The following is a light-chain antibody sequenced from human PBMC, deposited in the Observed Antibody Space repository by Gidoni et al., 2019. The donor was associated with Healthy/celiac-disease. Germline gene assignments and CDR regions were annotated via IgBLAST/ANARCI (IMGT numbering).Light chain of an antibody. CDR3: QQRSNWPPMYT. V-gene: IGKV3-11*01. Sequence: EIVLTQSQATLSLSPGERATLSCRASQSVSSYLAWYQRKPGQAPRLLIYDASNRATGIPARFSGSGSGTDFTLTISSLEPEDFAVYYCQQRSNWPPMYTFGQGTKLEIK. CDR2: DAS. CDR1: QSVSSY. J-gene: IGKJ2*01.